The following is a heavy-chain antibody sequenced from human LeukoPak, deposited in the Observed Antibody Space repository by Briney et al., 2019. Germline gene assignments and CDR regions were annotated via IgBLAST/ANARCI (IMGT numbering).Heavy chain of an antibody. CDR2: IFPSGGEI. J-gene: IGHJ4*02. V-gene: IGHV3-23*01. CDR1: GFTFGTFA. D-gene: IGHD2-21*02. Sequence: GGSLRLSCAASGFTFGTFAMIWVRQPPGKGLEWVSSIFPSGGEIHYADSVRGRFTISRDNSKSTLSLQMNSLRAEDTAVYYCARDIVVVTAILDYWGQGTLVTVSS. CDR3: ARDIVVVTAILDY.